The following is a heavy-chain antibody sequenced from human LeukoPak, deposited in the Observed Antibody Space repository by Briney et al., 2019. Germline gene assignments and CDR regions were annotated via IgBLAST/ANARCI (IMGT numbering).Heavy chain of an antibody. D-gene: IGHD6-19*01. CDR2: INHSGST. J-gene: IGHJ4*02. V-gene: IGHV4-34*01. Sequence: SETLSLTCAVYGGSFSGYYWSWIRQPPGKGLEWIGEINHSGSTNYNPSLKSRVTISVDTSKNQFSLKLSSVTAADTAVYHCARTQGLYQWLAPYAHYFDYWGQGTLVTVSS. CDR1: GGSFSGYY. CDR3: ARTQGLYQWLAPYAHYFDY.